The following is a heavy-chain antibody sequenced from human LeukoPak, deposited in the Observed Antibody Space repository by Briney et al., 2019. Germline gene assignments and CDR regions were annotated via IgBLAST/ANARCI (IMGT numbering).Heavy chain of an antibody. J-gene: IGHJ2*01. CDR3: AKGSYRAYWYFDL. D-gene: IGHD1-26*01. V-gene: IGHV3-23*01. CDR2: ISGSGGTT. Sequence: PGGSLRLSCAASGFTFSSYAMSWVRQTPGKGLEWVSAISGSGGTTYYADSVKGRFTISRDNSKNTLYLQTNSLRAEDTAVYYCAKGSYRAYWYFDLWGRGTLVTVSS. CDR1: GFTFSSYA.